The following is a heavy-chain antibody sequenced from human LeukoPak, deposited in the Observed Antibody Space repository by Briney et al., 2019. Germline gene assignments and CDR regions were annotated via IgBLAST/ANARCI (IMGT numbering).Heavy chain of an antibody. D-gene: IGHD3-22*01. CDR2: IYPGDSDT. V-gene: IGHV5-51*01. Sequence: GESLKISCKGSGYSFTSYWIGWVRQMPGKGLEWMGIIYPGDSDTRYSPSFQGQVTISADKSISTAYLQWSSLKASDTAMYYCARWNEIGYYDSSGTKGYPGFDYWGQGTLVTVSS. J-gene: IGHJ4*02. CDR1: GYSFTSYW. CDR3: ARWNEIGYYDSSGTKGYPGFDY.